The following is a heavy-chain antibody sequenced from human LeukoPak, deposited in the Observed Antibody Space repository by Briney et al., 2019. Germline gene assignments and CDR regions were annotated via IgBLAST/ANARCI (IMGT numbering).Heavy chain of an antibody. V-gene: IGHV4-38-2*02. CDR2: IYHTGST. CDR3: ARRGPGQSGSLRN. CDR1: GYSISSGSY. Sequence: SETLSLTCTVSGYSISSGSYWGWIRQPPGKGLEWIGIIYHTGSTYYNPSLKSRVSISVDTSENQFSLKLRSVTAADTAVYYCARRGPGQSGSLRNWGQGTLVTVSS. D-gene: IGHD6-25*01. J-gene: IGHJ4*02.